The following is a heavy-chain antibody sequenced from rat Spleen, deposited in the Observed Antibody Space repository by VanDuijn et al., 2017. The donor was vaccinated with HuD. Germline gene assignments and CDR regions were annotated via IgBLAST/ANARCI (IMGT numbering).Heavy chain of an antibody. D-gene: IGHD1-12*03. CDR2: INYDSDST. V-gene: IGHV5-20*01. Sequence: EVQLVESGGGLVQPGGSLTLSCVASGFTFSDYYMAWVRQAPTRGLEWVASINYDSDSTYYRNSVKGRFTISRDNAKSSLYLQMDSLRSEDTATYYCTTGYYDGYYLVFDYWGQGVMVTVSS. J-gene: IGHJ2*01. CDR3: TTGYYDGYYLVFDY. CDR1: GFTFSDYY.